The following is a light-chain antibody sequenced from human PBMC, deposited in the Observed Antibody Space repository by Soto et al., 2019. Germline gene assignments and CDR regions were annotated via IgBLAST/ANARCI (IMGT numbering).Light chain of an antibody. J-gene: IGKJ4*01. V-gene: IGKV3-15*01. CDR1: QNVSSN. CDR2: GAS. Sequence: EIVMTQSPASLSVSPGGRSTLYCRASQNVSSNLAWYQQKAGQAPRLLIYGASTRATGIPARFSGSRSGAEFTLTINSLQSEDFAVYYCQPYNNWPLTFGGGTKGDIK. CDR3: QPYNNWPLT.